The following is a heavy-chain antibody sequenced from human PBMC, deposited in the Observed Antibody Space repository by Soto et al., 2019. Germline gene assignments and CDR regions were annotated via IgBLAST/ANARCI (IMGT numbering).Heavy chain of an antibody. Sequence: ASVKVSCKXSENTFSTYLVHWVRQVHGQGLEWMGWHNGYNGQTEYSQKFQGRVTITRDTSAKTAYLELRSLTSEDTAVYYCAGPHDRAGLGTWGQGTLVTVSS. D-gene: IGHD1-1*01. CDR2: HNGYNGQT. CDR1: ENTFSTYL. J-gene: IGHJ5*02. CDR3: AGPHDRAGLGT. V-gene: IGHV1-3*01.